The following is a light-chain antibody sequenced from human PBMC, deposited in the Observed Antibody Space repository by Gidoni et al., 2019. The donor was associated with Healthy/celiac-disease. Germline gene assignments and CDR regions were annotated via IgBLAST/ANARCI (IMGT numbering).Light chain of an antibody. V-gene: IGKV1-39*01. Sequence: DIQLTQSPTSLSAPVGDSVPITSRASPSISSYLNWYQQKPGKAPKLLIYAASNLESGVPSRFSGSGSGTDFTLNISSLQPEDFATYYCQQSYSTPTITFGRGTRLEIK. CDR2: AAS. CDR1: PSISSY. CDR3: QQSYSTPTIT. J-gene: IGKJ5*01.